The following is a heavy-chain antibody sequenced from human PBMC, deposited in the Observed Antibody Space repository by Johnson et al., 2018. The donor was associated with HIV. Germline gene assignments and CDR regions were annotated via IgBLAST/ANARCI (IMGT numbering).Heavy chain of an antibody. CDR2: ISYDGRNK. D-gene: IGHD5-12*01. V-gene: IGHV3-30*04. CDR1: GFTFSSYA. Sequence: QVQLVESGGGVVQPGSSLRLSCAASGFTFSSYAMHWVRQAPGKGLEWVAVISYDGRNKYYADSVKGRFTISRDNSKNTLYLQMTSLRPEDTAVYYCARVIGGMRSGYEWGACDIWGQGTVVTVSS. J-gene: IGHJ3*02. CDR3: ARVIGGMRSGYEWGACDI.